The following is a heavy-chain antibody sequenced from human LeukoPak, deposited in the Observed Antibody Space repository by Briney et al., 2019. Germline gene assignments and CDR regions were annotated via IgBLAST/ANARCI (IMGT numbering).Heavy chain of an antibody. CDR1: GYTFTGYY. D-gene: IGHD3-22*01. Sequence: ASVKVSCKASGYTFTGYYMHWVRQAPGQGLEWMGWINPNSGGTNFAPKFQGRVTMTRDTSISTAYMELSRLRSDDTAVYYCARDFPYYYDSSGYPYWGQGILVTVSP. V-gene: IGHV1-2*02. CDR2: INPNSGGT. J-gene: IGHJ4*02. CDR3: ARDFPYYYDSSGYPY.